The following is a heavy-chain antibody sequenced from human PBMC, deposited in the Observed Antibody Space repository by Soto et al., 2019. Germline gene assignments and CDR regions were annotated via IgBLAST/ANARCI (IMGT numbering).Heavy chain of an antibody. D-gene: IGHD4-17*01. CDR3: ARQSIYNDYGDYGVY. J-gene: IGHJ4*02. Sequence: SETLSLTCTVSGGSISSSSYYWGWIRQPPGKGLEWIGSIYYSGSTYYNPSLKSRVTISVDTSKNQFSLKLSSVTAADTAVYYCARQSIYNDYGDYGVYWGQGTLVTVSS. CDR2: IYYSGST. CDR1: GGSISSSSYY. V-gene: IGHV4-39*01.